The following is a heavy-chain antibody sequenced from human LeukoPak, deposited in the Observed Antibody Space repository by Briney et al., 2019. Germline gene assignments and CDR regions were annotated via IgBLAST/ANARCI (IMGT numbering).Heavy chain of an antibody. CDR3: ARDPEGWFDP. CDR1: GYTLTELS. J-gene: IGHJ5*02. CDR2: INPNSGGT. Sequence: ASVKVSCKVSGYTLTELSMHWVRQAPGQGLERMGWINPNSGGTNYAQKFQGRVTMTRDTSISTAYMELSRLRSDDTAVYYCARDPEGWFDPWGQGTLVTVSS. D-gene: IGHD1-14*01. V-gene: IGHV1-2*02.